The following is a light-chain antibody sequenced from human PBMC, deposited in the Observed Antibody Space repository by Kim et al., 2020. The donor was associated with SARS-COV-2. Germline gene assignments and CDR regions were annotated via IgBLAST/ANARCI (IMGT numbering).Light chain of an antibody. V-gene: IGKV3-11*01. CDR2: DAS. J-gene: IGKJ4*01. CDR3: QQRADWPLT. Sequence: EIVLTQSPATLSLSPGERATLSCRASQSVFNYFAWYQQKPGQAPRLLIHDASNRATGIPARFSGSGSGTDFTLTISSLEPEDFAVYYCQQRADWPLTFGGGTKLEI. CDR1: QSVFNY.